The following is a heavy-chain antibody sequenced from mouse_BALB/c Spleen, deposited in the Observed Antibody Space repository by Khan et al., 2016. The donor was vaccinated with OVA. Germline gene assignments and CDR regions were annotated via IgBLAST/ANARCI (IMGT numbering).Heavy chain of an antibody. Sequence: EVELVESGGGLVRPGGSLKLSCAASGFSFSSYSMSWVRQTPEKRLAWVATISSCGTYPYYPDSVNGRFPISRHNAKNTLYLQMSSLKSEDTAMYYCPRHRGYYGHNPYVDYWGQGTTRTVSA. J-gene: IGHJ2*01. D-gene: IGHD1-1*01. CDR2: ISSCGTYP. CDR3: PRHRGYYGHNPYVDY. CDR1: GFSFSSYS. V-gene: IGHV5-6-4*01.